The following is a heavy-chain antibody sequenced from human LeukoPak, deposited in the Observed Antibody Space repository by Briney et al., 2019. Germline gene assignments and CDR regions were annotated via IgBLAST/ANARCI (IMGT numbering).Heavy chain of an antibody. Sequence: PSETLSLTCTVSGGSISSSSYYWAWIRQPPGKGLEWIGSIYYTGGAYYNPSLKSRVTISVDRSKNQFSMKLNSVTAADTAVYSCATSRFQYQLLLAFDYWGQGTLVTVSS. CDR1: GGSISSSSYY. J-gene: IGHJ4*02. CDR2: IYYTGGA. V-gene: IGHV4-39*07. D-gene: IGHD2-2*01. CDR3: ATSRFQYQLLLAFDY.